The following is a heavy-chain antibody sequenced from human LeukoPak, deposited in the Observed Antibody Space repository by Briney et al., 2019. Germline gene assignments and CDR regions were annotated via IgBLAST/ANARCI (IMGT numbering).Heavy chain of an antibody. CDR1: GGTFSSYA. J-gene: IGHJ3*02. Sequence: GSSVKVSCKASGGTFSSYAISWVRQAPGQGLEWMGGIIPIFGTANCAQKFQGRVTITADESTSTAYMELSSLRSEDTAVYYCARQRDTAMVLNDAFDIWGQGTMVTVSS. CDR3: ARQRDTAMVLNDAFDI. D-gene: IGHD5-18*01. V-gene: IGHV1-69*01. CDR2: IIPIFGTA.